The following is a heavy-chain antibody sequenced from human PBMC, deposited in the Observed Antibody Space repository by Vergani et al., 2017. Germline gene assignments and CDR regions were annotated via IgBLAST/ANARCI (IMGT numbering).Heavy chain of an antibody. D-gene: IGHD3-22*01. CDR1: GGTFSSYA. CDR3: ASQRLYDSSGQGAFDI. Sequence: QVQLVQSGAEVKKPGSSVKVSCKASGGTFSSYAISWVRQAPGQGLEWMGWINPNSGGTNYAQKFQGWVTMTRDTSISTAYMELSRLRSDDTAVYYCASQRLYDSSGQGAFDIWGQGTMVTVSS. V-gene: IGHV1-2*04. J-gene: IGHJ3*02. CDR2: INPNSGGT.